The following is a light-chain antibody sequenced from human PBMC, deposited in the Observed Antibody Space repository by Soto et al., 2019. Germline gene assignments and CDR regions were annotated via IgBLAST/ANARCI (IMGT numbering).Light chain of an antibody. CDR3: QQYTASSAIFT. CDR2: GAS. Sequence: VLTQSPGTLSLSPGERATLSCRASQRVNSNYFAWYQQKPGQAPRLLVFGASTRATGVPDRFSGSGSGTDFILTISRVETEDFALYYCQQYTASSAIFTFGPGTKVDIK. CDR1: QRVNSNY. V-gene: IGKV3-20*01. J-gene: IGKJ3*01.